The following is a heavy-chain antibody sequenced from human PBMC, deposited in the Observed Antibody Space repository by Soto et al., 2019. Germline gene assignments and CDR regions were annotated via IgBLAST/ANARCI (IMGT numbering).Heavy chain of an antibody. CDR2: ITGSGGTT. CDR3: AKDLSPNMGCMDV. Sequence: PGGSLRLSCAASGFTFSSYAMSWVRQAPGKGLEWVSSITGSGGTTFYADSVKGRLTISRDNSKNTLYVQMDILRAEDTAVYYCAKDLSPNMGCMDVWGPGTTVTSP. V-gene: IGHV3-23*01. CDR1: GFTFSSYA. J-gene: IGHJ6*02. D-gene: IGHD3-10*01.